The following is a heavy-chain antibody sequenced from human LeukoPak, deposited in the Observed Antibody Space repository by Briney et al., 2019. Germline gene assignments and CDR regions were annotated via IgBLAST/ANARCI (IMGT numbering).Heavy chain of an antibody. Sequence: PGGSLRLSCAASGFTFSSYAMHWVRQAPGKGLEWVAVISYDGSNKYYADSVKGRFTISRDNSKNTLYLQMNSLRAEDTAVYYCARVGETTVVYWGQGTLVTVSS. J-gene: IGHJ4*02. CDR3: ARVGETTVVY. CDR2: ISYDGSNK. D-gene: IGHD4-23*01. V-gene: IGHV3-30-3*01. CDR1: GFTFSSYA.